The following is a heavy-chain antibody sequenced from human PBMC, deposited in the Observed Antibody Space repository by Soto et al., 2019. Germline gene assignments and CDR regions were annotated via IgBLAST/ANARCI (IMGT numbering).Heavy chain of an antibody. Sequence: QITLKESGPTLVKPTQTLTLTCTFSGFSLSTSGVGVGWIRQPPGKALEWFALIYWDDDKRYSPSLKSRRTIAKDTSKNQVVLTMTNIDPVDTATYYCALLDTAMVRGAFDIWGQGTMVTVSS. D-gene: IGHD5-18*01. CDR2: IYWDDDK. CDR1: GFSLSTSGVG. J-gene: IGHJ3*02. V-gene: IGHV2-5*02. CDR3: ALLDTAMVRGAFDI.